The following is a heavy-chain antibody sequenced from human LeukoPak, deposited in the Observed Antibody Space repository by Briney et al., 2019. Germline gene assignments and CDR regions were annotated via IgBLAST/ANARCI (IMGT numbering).Heavy chain of an antibody. J-gene: IGHJ6*02. CDR3: AKGGSRTHCSSTSCYPGTRGYGMDV. V-gene: IGHV3-23*01. Sequence: GGSLRLSCAASGFTFSSYAMSWVRQAPGKGLEWVSAISGSGGSTYYADSVKGRFTISRDNSKNTLYLQMNSLRAEDTAVYYCAKGGSRTHCSSTSCYPGTRGYGMDVWGQGTTVTVSS. CDR1: GFTFSSYA. D-gene: IGHD2-2*01. CDR2: ISGSGGST.